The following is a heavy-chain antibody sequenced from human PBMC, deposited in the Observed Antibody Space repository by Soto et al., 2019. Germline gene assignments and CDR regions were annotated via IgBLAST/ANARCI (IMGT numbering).Heavy chain of an antibody. CDR2: IYPGDSET. Sequence: GESLKISCKGSGYTFTNNWIGWVRQMPGKALEWMGIIYPGDSETIYSPSFQGHVTFSADKSISTAYLQWGSLKASDTAMYYCARRRVGYGDYDFDYWGQGTLVTVSS. D-gene: IGHD4-17*01. V-gene: IGHV5-51*01. CDR1: GYTFTNNW. J-gene: IGHJ4*02. CDR3: ARRRVGYGDYDFDY.